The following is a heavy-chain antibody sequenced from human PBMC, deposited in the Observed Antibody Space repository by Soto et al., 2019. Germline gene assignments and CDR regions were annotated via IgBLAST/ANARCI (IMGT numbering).Heavy chain of an antibody. CDR1: GGSISSSSW. J-gene: IGHJ2*01. CDR3: ARTDTAMVKYFDL. D-gene: IGHD5-18*01. CDR2: IYHSGST. Sequence: SETLSLTCAVSGGSISSSSWWSWVRQPPGKGLEWIGEIYHSGSTNYNPSLKSRVTISVDKSKNQFSLKLSSVTAADTAVYYCARTDTAMVKYFDLWGRGTLVTVSS. V-gene: IGHV4-4*02.